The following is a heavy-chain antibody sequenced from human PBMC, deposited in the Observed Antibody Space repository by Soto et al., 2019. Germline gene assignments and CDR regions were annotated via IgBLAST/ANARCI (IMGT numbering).Heavy chain of an antibody. CDR3: AKHRGRPNLFDY. D-gene: IGHD1-26*01. CDR2: ISGSGGST. CDR1: GFTFSSYA. Sequence: GGSLRLSCAASGFTFSSYAMSWVRQAPGKGLEWVSAISGSGGSTCYADSVKGRFTISRDNSKNTLYLQMNSLRAEDTAVYYCAKHRGRPNLFDYWGQGTLVTVSS. V-gene: IGHV3-23*01. J-gene: IGHJ4*02.